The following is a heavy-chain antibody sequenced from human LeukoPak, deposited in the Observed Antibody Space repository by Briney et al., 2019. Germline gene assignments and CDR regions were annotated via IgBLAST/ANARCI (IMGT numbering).Heavy chain of an antibody. J-gene: IGHJ6*02. CDR2: IYTSGST. D-gene: IGHD1-14*01. V-gene: IGHV4-61*02. CDR1: GGSISSGSYY. CDR3: ARQYRPDPFDYYYGMDV. Sequence: SETLSLTCTVFGGSISSGSYYWSWIRQPAGKGLEWIGRIYTSGSTNYNPSLKSRVTISVDTSKNQFSLKLSSVTAADTAVYYCARQYRPDPFDYYYGMDVWGQGTTVTVSS.